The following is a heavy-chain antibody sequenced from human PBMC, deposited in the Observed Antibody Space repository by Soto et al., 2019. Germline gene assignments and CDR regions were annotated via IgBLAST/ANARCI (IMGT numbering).Heavy chain of an antibody. J-gene: IGHJ6*02. CDR2: IYYSGST. Sequence: QVQLQESGPGLVKPSQTLSLTCTVSGGSISSGDYYWSWIRQPPGKGLEWIGYIYYSGSTYYNPSLKSRVTISVDTSKNQFSLKLSSVTAADTAVYYCARDTYYYDKRSDGMDVWGQGTTVTVSS. CDR3: ARDTYYYDKRSDGMDV. CDR1: GGSISSGDYY. V-gene: IGHV4-30-4*01. D-gene: IGHD3-22*01.